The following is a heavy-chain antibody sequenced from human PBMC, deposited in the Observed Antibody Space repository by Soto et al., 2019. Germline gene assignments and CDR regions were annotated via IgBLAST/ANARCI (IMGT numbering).Heavy chain of an antibody. CDR2: ISSSSGYT. CDR3: ATSGRGSSTGLDAFDI. CDR1: GFTFSNFA. J-gene: IGHJ3*02. V-gene: IGHV3-21*01. Sequence: PGGSLRLSCAASGFTFSNFAMNWVRQAPGKGLEWVSSISSSSGYTYYADSVKGRFTISRDNAKNSLYLQMNGLRAEDTAVYFCATSGRGSSTGLDAFDIWGQGTMVTVSS. D-gene: IGHD1-1*01.